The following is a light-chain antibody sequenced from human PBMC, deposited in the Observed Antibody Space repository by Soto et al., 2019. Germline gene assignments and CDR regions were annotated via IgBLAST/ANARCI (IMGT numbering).Light chain of an antibody. Sequence: SLSSVSAYRADTVTIPCRASQGIRHYLAWYREKPGKALKLLVYAASTLQSGVPSRFSGSGSGTDDTLTIMSRLTEDDSAYYCYRCYNAHTEAFGQGTLLEVK. V-gene: IGKV1-27*01. J-gene: IGKJ5*01. CDR1: QGIRHY. CDR2: AAS. CDR3: YRCYNAHTEA.